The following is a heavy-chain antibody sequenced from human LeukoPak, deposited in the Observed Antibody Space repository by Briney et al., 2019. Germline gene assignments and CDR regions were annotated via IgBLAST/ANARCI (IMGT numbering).Heavy chain of an antibody. D-gene: IGHD2-2*01. J-gene: IGHJ4*02. CDR3: ASSSSPFDY. CDR1: GFTFSSYA. Sequence: GGSLRLSCAASGFTFSSYAMSWVRQAPGKGLEWVSSISSSSSYIYYADSVKGRFTISRDNAKNSLYLQMNSLRAEDTAVYYCASSSSPFDYWGQGTLVTVSS. V-gene: IGHV3-21*01. CDR2: ISSSSSYI.